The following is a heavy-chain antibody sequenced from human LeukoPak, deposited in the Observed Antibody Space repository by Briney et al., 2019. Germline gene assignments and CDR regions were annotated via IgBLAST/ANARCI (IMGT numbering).Heavy chain of an antibody. V-gene: IGHV3-53*01. CDR1: GFTFNRCW. CDR3: ARGGRGSAAVVAPRSFDI. D-gene: IGHD3-22*01. CDR2: TYTGGNS. Sequence: GGSLRLSCVVSGFTFNRCWMNWVRQAPGKGLEWVSVTYTGGNSYYADSVKGRFIISRDISKNTLYLQMNSLRAEDSALYYCARGGRGSAAVVAPRSFDIWGQGTMVTVSS. J-gene: IGHJ3*02.